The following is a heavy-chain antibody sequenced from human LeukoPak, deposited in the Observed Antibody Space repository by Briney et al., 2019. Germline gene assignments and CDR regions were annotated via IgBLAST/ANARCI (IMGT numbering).Heavy chain of an antibody. CDR3: ARDRRYYYYDSSGYSQSDAFDI. J-gene: IGHJ3*02. Sequence: ASVKVSCKASGYTFIGYYMHWVRQAPGQGLEWMGWINPNRGGTKYAQKFQGRVTMTRDTSVSTAYMELSRLSSDDTAVYYCARDRRYYYYDSSGYSQSDAFDIWGQGTMVTVSS. CDR1: GYTFIGYY. CDR2: INPNRGGT. D-gene: IGHD3-22*01. V-gene: IGHV1-2*02.